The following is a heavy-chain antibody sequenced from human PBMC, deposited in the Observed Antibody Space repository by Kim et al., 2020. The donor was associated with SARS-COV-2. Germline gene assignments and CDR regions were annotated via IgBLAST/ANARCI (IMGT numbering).Heavy chain of an antibody. Sequence: ASVKVSCKASGYTFTSYAMNWVRQAPGQGLEWMGWINTNTGNPTYAQGFTGRFVFSLDTSVSTAYLQISSLKAEDTAVYYCARVGWGARSHYYYGMDVWGQGTTVTVSS. J-gene: IGHJ6*02. V-gene: IGHV7-4-1*02. D-gene: IGHD3-16*01. CDR1: GYTFTSYA. CDR2: INTNTGNP. CDR3: ARVGWGARSHYYYGMDV.